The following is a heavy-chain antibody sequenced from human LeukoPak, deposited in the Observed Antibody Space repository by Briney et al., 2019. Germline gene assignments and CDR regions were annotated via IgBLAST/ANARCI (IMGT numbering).Heavy chain of an antibody. CDR2: ISGSGVRT. V-gene: IGHV3-23*01. CDR3: AKYESPEGVCYHY. J-gene: IGHJ4*02. D-gene: IGHD2-21*02. CDR1: GFTFSSSA. Sequence: GGSLRLSCAASGFTFSSSAMSWVRQAPGRGLEWVSGISGSGVRTYYADSVMGRFTISRDNSMNTLFLQMNSLSVEDTAVYFCAKYESPEGVCYHYWGQGSLVTVSS.